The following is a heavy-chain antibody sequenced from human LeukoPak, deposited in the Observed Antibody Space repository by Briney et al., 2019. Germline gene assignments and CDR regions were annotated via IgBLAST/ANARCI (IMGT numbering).Heavy chain of an antibody. J-gene: IGHJ4*02. CDR3: AEDPGAVVVQAYYLDH. Sequence: PGGSLRLSCVDSGFRFRNFGMHWVRQAPGKGLEWVAVISHDGTNTYHADSVRGRFTISRDNSKNTLYLQMNSRRPEDTAVYYCAEDPGAVVVQAYYLDHWGQGTLVTVSS. V-gene: IGHV3-30*18. D-gene: IGHD2-21*01. CDR1: GFRFRNFG. CDR2: ISHDGTNT.